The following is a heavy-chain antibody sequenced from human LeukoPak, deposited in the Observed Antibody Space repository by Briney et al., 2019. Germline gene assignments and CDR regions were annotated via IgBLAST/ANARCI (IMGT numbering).Heavy chain of an antibody. CDR2: ISYDGREK. CDR3: ARSEMATITVDY. V-gene: IGHV3-30*01. Sequence: PGGSQRLSCAASGFLFRRYAMHWLPQAPGKGLEWVALISYDGREKYYADSVKGRFTISRDNSKNTLYLQMNSLRVEDTAVYYCARSEMATITVDYLGRGTLVIVSS. D-gene: IGHD5-24*01. CDR1: GFLFRRYA. J-gene: IGHJ4*02.